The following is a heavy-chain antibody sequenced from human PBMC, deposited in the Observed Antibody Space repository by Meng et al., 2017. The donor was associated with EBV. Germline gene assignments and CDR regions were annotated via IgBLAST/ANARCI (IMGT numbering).Heavy chain of an antibody. Sequence: LAQVWGWLRSPWSPAASSFWISGATLTSGAAGWGRPAPGQGLGGMGGLIPMSGAPHYAKKFQDRVTIIADESTSTHSMESNNLRFEDTAMYYCASESGRGFTPDYWGQGTLVTVSS. J-gene: IGHJ4*02. CDR2: LIPMSGAP. D-gene: IGHD3-10*01. CDR3: ASESGRGFTPDY. V-gene: IGHV1-69*01. CDR1: GATLTSGA.